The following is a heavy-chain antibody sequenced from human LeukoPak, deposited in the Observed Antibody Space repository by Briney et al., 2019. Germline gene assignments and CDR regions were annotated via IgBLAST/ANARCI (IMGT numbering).Heavy chain of an antibody. J-gene: IGHJ4*02. V-gene: IGHV1-69*13. CDR2: IIPIFGTA. Sequence: SVKVSCKASGGTFSSYAISWVRQAPGQGLEWMGGIIPIFGTANYAQKFQGRVTITADESTSTAYMELRSLRSGDTAVYYCAMWAGIAEAGFEGPFDYWGQGTLVTVSS. CDR1: GGTFSSYA. CDR3: AMWAGIAEAGFEGPFDY. D-gene: IGHD6-19*01.